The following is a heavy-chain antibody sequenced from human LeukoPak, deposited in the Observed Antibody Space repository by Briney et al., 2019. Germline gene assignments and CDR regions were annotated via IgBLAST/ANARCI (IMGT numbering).Heavy chain of an antibody. Sequence: GGSLGLSCAASGFTFSNYWLTWVRQAPGQGLEWVSSISSSSSYIYYADSVKGRFTISRDNAKNSLYLQMNSLRAEDTAVYYCARDGRFCDYWGQGTLVTVSS. J-gene: IGHJ4*02. D-gene: IGHD3-3*01. CDR1: GFTFSNYW. CDR3: ARDGRFCDY. V-gene: IGHV3-21*01. CDR2: ISSSSSYI.